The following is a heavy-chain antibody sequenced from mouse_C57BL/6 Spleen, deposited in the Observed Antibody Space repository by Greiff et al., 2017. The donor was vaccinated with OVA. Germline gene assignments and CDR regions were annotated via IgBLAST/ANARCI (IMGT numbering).Heavy chain of an antibody. D-gene: IGHD4-1*01. CDR2: INPNNGGT. Sequence: EVQLQQSGPELVKPGASVKISCKASGYTFTDYYMNWVKQSHGKSLEWIGDINPNNGGTSYNQKFKGKATLTVDKSSSTAYMELRSLTSEDSAGYYCARANWDWYFDVWGTGTTVTVSS. CDR1: GYTFTDYY. CDR3: ARANWDWYFDV. J-gene: IGHJ1*03. V-gene: IGHV1-26*01.